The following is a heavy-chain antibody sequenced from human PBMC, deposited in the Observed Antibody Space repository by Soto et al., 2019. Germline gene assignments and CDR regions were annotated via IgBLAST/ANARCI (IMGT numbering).Heavy chain of an antibody. CDR3: ARDLPYYYDSSGYSQAFDI. V-gene: IGHV3-48*02. CDR2: ISSSSSTI. D-gene: IGHD3-22*01. Sequence: EVQLVESGGGLVQPGGSLRLSCAASGFTFSRYSMNWVRQAPGKGLEWVSYISSSSSTIYYADSVKGRFTISRDNAKNSLYLQMNSLRDEDTAVYYCARDLPYYYDSSGYSQAFDIWGQGTMVTVSS. J-gene: IGHJ3*02. CDR1: GFTFSRYS.